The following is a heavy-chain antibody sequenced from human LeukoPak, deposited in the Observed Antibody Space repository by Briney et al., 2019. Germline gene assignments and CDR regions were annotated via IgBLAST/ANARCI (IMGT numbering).Heavy chain of an antibody. V-gene: IGHV3-15*01. D-gene: IGHD6-19*01. CDR2: IKTKTDGGTT. CDR3: TTDRLDNSGWSRGFDY. J-gene: IGHJ4*02. Sequence: PGGSLRLSCAASGFRFNNAWMSWVRQAPGKGLEWIGHIKTKTDGGTTDYAAPVKGRFTISRDDSKNTLYLQVNSLKSEDTAVYYCTTDRLDNSGWSRGFDYWGQGTLVTVSS. CDR1: GFRFNNAW.